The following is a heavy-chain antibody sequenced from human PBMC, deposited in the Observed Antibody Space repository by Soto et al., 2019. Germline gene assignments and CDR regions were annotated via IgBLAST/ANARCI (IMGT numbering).Heavy chain of an antibody. Sequence: QLQLQESGPGLVKPSETLSLTCSVSGGSISSSSYYWGWIRQPPGKGLEWIGSIYYSGSTYYNPSLKSRVTISVDTSKNQFSLKLSSVTAADTAVYYCARRPQWLARALDYWGQGTLVTVSS. CDR1: GGSISSSSYY. V-gene: IGHV4-39*01. D-gene: IGHD6-19*01. CDR3: ARRPQWLARALDY. J-gene: IGHJ4*02. CDR2: IYYSGST.